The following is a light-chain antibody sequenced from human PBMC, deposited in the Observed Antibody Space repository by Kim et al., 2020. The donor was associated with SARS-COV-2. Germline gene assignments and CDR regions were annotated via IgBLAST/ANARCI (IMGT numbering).Light chain of an antibody. J-gene: IGKJ4*01. CDR2: GAS. Sequence: VSPGERAPLSCRASQSISTSLAWYQQKPGQAPRLLIFGASTRATGIPARFSGSGSGTEFTLTISSLQSQDFAIYYCQQYNNWPLTFGGGTKVDIK. CDR1: QSISTS. CDR3: QQYNNWPLT. V-gene: IGKV3-15*01.